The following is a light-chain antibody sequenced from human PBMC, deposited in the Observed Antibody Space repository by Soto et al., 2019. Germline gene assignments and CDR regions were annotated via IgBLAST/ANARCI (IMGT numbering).Light chain of an antibody. J-gene: IGLJ1*01. CDR1: SSNIGNNY. V-gene: IGLV1-51*01. CDR3: GTWDSSLSAYV. Sequence: QSVLTQPPSVSAAPGQKVTISCSGSSSNIGNNYVSWYQQLPGTAPKLLIYDNNKRPSGIPNRFSGSKSGTSATLGITGRQTGDEDDYYCGTWDSSLSAYVFGTGTKLTVL. CDR2: DNN.